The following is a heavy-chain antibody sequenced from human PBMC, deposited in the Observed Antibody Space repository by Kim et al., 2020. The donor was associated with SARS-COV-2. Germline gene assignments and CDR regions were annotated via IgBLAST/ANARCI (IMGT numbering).Heavy chain of an antibody. CDR3: ARHSPYYYDSSGYYLVDYYGMDV. J-gene: IGHJ6*02. Sequence: SETLSLTCTVSGGSISSSSYYWGWIRQPPGKGLEWIGSIYYSGSTYYNPSLKSRVTISVDTSKNQFSLKLSSVTAADTAVYYCARHSPYYYDSSGYYLVDYYGMDVWGQGTTVTVSS. CDR1: GGSISSSSYY. CDR2: IYYSGST. V-gene: IGHV4-39*01. D-gene: IGHD3-22*01.